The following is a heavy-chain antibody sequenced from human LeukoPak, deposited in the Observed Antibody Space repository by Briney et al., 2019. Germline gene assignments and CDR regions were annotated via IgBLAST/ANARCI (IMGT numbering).Heavy chain of an antibody. D-gene: IGHD4-17*01. V-gene: IGHV4-59*01. Sequence: SETPSLTCTVSGGSISSYYWSWIRQPPGKGLEWIGYIYYSGSTNYNPSLKSRVTISVDTSKNQFSLKLSSVTAADTAVYYCARDRSYGDYLFDYWGQGTLVTVSS. CDR3: ARDRSYGDYLFDY. CDR2: IYYSGST. J-gene: IGHJ4*02. CDR1: GGSISSYY.